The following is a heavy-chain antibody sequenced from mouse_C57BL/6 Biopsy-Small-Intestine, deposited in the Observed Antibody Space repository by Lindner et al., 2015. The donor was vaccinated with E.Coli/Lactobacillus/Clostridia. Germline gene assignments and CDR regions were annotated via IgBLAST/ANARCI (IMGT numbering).Heavy chain of an antibody. Sequence: SVKVSCKSSGYTFTSHGISWVRQAPGQGLEWMGWISGYYDITNTPQKFQGRLTMTTDASTNTTYMELKSLTSDDTAVYYCARGSEIVATVVPLDPWGQGTLVTVSS. D-gene: IGHD1-1*01. CDR3: ARGSEIVATVVPLDP. V-gene: IGHV1S55*01. CDR1: GYTFTSHG. CDR2: ISGYYDIT. J-gene: IGHJ4*01.